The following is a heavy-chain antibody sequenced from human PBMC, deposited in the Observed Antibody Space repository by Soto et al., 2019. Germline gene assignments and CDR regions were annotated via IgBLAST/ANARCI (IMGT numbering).Heavy chain of an antibody. CDR1: GYTFTSYG. CDR2: ISAYNGNT. J-gene: IGHJ4*02. CDR3: ARASPPVDC. V-gene: IGHV1-18*01. Sequence: QVQLVQSGAEVKKPGASVKVSCKASGYTFTSYGISWVRQAPGQGLEWMGWISAYNGNTNYAQKLQGRVTMTTDTARSTAYMERRRLRSDATAVYSCARASPPVDCWGQGTLVTVSS.